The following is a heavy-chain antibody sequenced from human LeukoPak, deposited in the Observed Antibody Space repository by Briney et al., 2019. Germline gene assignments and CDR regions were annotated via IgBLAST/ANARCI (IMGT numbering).Heavy chain of an antibody. J-gene: IGHJ4*02. D-gene: IGHD3-3*01. V-gene: IGHV1-69*05. CDR2: IIPIFGTA. CDR1: GGTFSSYA. Sequence: SVKVSCKASGGTFSSYAISWVRQAPGQGLEWMGGIIPIFGTANYAQKFQGRVTITTDESTSTAYMKLSSLRSEDTAVYYCARSTGRDFWSPDYWGQGTLVTVSS. CDR3: ARSTGRDFWSPDY.